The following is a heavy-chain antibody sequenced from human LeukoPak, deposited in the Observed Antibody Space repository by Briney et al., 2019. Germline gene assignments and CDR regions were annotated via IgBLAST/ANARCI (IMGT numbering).Heavy chain of an antibody. J-gene: IGHJ4*02. V-gene: IGHV3-23*01. D-gene: IGHD3-3*01. CDR1: GVTISSYA. CDR2: ISGSGGST. CDR3: ANFDFWSGYRLRDY. Sequence: TGGSLRLSCAASGVTISSYALSWVRQAPGKGLEWVSAISGSGGSTYYADSVKGRFTIARDNSKNTLYLQMNSLRAEDTAVYYCANFDFWSGYRLRDYWGQGTLVTVRS.